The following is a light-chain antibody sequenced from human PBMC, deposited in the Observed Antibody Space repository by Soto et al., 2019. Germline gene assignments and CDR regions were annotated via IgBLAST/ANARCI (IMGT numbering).Light chain of an antibody. V-gene: IGKV3-11*01. J-gene: IGKJ1*01. CDR1: QSVSTY. Sequence: EIVLTQSPATLALSPGERATLSCRASQSVSTYLAWYQQKPGQAPRLLIYDASSRATGIPASFSGSGSGTDFTLAISSLEPEDFAVYYCQQRTKWPPTFGQGTKVEIK. CDR2: DAS. CDR3: QQRTKWPPT.